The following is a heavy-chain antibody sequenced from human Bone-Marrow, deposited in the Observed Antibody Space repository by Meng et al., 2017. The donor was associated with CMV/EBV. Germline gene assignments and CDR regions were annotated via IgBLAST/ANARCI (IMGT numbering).Heavy chain of an antibody. Sequence: GGSLRLSCAASGFTFSSYWMSWVRQAPGKGLEWVANIKQDGSEKYYADSVKGRFTISRDNSKNTLYLQMNSLRAEDTAVYYCAKVGWVGAYYFDYWGQGTLVAVSS. V-gene: IGHV3-7*03. D-gene: IGHD1-26*01. CDR3: AKVGWVGAYYFDY. CDR1: GFTFSSYW. CDR2: IKQDGSEK. J-gene: IGHJ4*02.